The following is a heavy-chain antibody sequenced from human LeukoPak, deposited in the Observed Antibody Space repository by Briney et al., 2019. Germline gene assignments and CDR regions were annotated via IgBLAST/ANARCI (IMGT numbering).Heavy chain of an antibody. V-gene: IGHV3-21*01. J-gene: IGHJ4*02. CDR1: GFPFSSHS. CDR3: AGGSSSYDC. D-gene: IGHD6-13*01. Sequence: PGGPLRLPCAASGFPFSSHSMNWVRHAPGKGLEWVSTIKGRFTSPRDNAKNSLFLQMNSVRAEDTAVYYCAGGSSSYDCWGQGTLLTVSS. CDR2: I.